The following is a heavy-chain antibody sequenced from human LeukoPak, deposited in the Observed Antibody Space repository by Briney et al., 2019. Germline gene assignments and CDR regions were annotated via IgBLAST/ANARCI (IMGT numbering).Heavy chain of an antibody. CDR3: ARDREYSSSSLNY. V-gene: IGHV1-69*01. D-gene: IGHD6-6*01. J-gene: IGHJ4*02. Sequence: SVKVSFKSSVGTFSSYAISWVRQAPGQGLEWMGGIIPIFGTANYAQKFQGRVTITADESTSTAYMELSSLRSEDTAVYYCARDREYSSSSLNYWGQGTLVTVSS. CDR2: IIPIFGTA. CDR1: VGTFSSYA.